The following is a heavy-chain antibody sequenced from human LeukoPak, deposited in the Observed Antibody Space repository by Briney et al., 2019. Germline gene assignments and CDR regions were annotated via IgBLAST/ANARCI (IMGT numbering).Heavy chain of an antibody. CDR1: GFTFSSYE. J-gene: IGHJ4*02. Sequence: GGSLRLSCAASGFTFSSYEMNWVRQAPGKGLEWVSYISSSGSTIYYADSVKGRFTISRDNAKNSLYLQMNSLRAEDTAVYYCARDSSGYYLGGNYWGQGTLVTASS. D-gene: IGHD3-22*01. CDR3: ARDSSGYYLGGNY. V-gene: IGHV3-48*03. CDR2: ISSSGSTI.